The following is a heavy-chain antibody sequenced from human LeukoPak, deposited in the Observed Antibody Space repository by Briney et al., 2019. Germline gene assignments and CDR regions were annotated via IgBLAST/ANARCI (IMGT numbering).Heavy chain of an antibody. J-gene: IGHJ5*02. V-gene: IGHV3-21*01. CDR3: ARDQGQYCSSTSCYNWFDP. Sequence: GGSLRLSCAASGFTFSSYSMNWVRQAPGKGLEWVSSISSISSYIYYADSVKGRFTISRDNAKNSLYLQMNSLRAEDTAVYYCARDQGQYCSSTSCYNWFDPWGQGTLVTVSS. CDR1: GFTFSSYS. CDR2: ISSISSYI. D-gene: IGHD2-2*01.